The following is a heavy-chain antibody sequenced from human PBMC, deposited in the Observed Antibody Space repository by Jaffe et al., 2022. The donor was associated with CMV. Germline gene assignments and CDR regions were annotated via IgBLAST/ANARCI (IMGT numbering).Heavy chain of an antibody. CDR1: GGTFSSYA. CDR2: IIPIFGTA. V-gene: IGHV1-69*01. D-gene: IGHD5-18*01. J-gene: IGHJ5*02. Sequence: QVQLVQSGAEVKKPGSSVKVSCKASGGTFSSYAISWVRQAPGQGLEWMGGIIPIFGTANYAQKFQGRVTITADESTSTAYMELSSLRSEDTAVYYCARSPLEDTAMVKGLFHWFDPWGQGTLVTVSS. CDR3: ARSPLEDTAMVKGLFHWFDP.